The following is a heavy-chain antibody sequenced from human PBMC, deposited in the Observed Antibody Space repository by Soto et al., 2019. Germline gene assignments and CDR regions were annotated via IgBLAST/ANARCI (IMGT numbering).Heavy chain of an antibody. CDR2: ISRSSSTI. D-gene: IGHD3-22*01. CDR3: ARDVGYYYDSSGYYRFDY. CDR1: GFTFSSYS. Sequence: PGGSLRLSCAASGFTFSSYSMNWVRQAPGKGLEWVSYISRSSSTIYYADSVKGRFTISRDNAKNSLYLQMNSLRDEDTAVYYCARDVGYYYDSSGYYRFDYWGQGTLVTVS. V-gene: IGHV3-48*02. J-gene: IGHJ4*02.